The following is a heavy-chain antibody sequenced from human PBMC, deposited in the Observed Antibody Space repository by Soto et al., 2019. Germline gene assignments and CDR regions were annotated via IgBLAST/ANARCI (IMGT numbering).Heavy chain of an antibody. CDR2: ISGSGGTT. CDR3: AKGLGYCANGVCHDAFDM. Sequence: HPGGSLRLSCAASGFTFSSYAMNWVLQAPGKGLEWVSGISGSGGTTHYTDSVKGRFTISRDNSKNTLYLQMNSLRAEDTAVYYCAKGLGYCANGVCHDAFDMWGQGTMVTV. CDR1: GFTFSSYA. D-gene: IGHD2-8*01. V-gene: IGHV3-23*01. J-gene: IGHJ3*02.